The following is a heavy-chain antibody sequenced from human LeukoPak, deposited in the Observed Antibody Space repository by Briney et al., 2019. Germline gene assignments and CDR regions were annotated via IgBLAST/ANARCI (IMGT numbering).Heavy chain of an antibody. J-gene: IGHJ2*01. V-gene: IGHV3-23*01. CDR2: IYGSGIET. CDR3: AKSGVWSGSWYYWHFDL. CDR1: GFTFDSYG. D-gene: IGHD1-26*01. Sequence: HPGGSLRLSCTASGFTFDSYGMAWVRQAPGKGLEWVASIYGSGIETFYADSVKARFTVSRDNSKNTLYLQLSSLRAEDTAVYYCAKSGVWSGSWYYWHFDLWGRGTLVTVSS.